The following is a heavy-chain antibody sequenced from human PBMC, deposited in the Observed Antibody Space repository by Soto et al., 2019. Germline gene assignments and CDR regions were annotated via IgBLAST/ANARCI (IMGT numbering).Heavy chain of an antibody. CDR3: AREVGARGYNWFDP. J-gene: IGHJ5*02. Sequence: SETLSLTCTVSGGSISSYYWSWIRQPPGKGLEWIGYIYYSGSTNYNPSLKSRVTISVDTSKNQFSLKLSSVTAADTAVYYCAREVGARGYNWFDPWGQGTLVTVSS. CDR1: GGSISSYY. CDR2: IYYSGST. V-gene: IGHV4-59*01. D-gene: IGHD1-26*01.